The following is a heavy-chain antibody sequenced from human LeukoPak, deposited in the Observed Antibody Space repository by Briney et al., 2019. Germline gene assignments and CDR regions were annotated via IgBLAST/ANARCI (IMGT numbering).Heavy chain of an antibody. CDR3: ASPRAERSTWYAVDY. CDR1: GGSISRSNW. Sequence: SETLSLTCTVSGGSISRSNWWSWVRQSPGKGLEWIGEIYDNGSTNYNPSLKSRVAISVDKSKNQFSLKLSSVTAADTAVYYCASPRAERSTWYAVDYWGQGTLVTVSA. V-gene: IGHV4-4*02. D-gene: IGHD6-13*01. CDR2: IYDNGST. J-gene: IGHJ4*02.